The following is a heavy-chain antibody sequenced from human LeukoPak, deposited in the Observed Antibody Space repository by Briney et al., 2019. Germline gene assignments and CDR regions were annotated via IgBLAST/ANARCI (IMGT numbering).Heavy chain of an antibody. CDR3: ARGRIMVDIVATIGIAAAPFDY. D-gene: IGHD5-12*01. J-gene: IGHJ4*02. Sequence: PSETLSLTCTVSGGSISSSSYCWGWIRQPPGKGLEWIGSICNSGSTFYNPSLKSRVTLSVDTSKNQFSLKLSSVTAADTAVYYCARGRIMVDIVATIGIAAAPFDYWGQGTLVTVSS. V-gene: IGHV4-39*07. CDR1: GGSISSSSYC. CDR2: ICNSGST.